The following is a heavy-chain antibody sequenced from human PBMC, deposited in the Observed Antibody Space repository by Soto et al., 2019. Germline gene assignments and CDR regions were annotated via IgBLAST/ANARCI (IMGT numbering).Heavy chain of an antibody. CDR3: ARLPQYCGGDCYSGAFDI. CDR2: IIPIFGTA. CDR1: GGTFSSYA. J-gene: IGHJ3*02. V-gene: IGHV1-69*13. D-gene: IGHD2-21*02. Sequence: VKVSCKASGGTFSSYAISWVRQAPGQGLEWMGGIIPIFGTANYAQKFQGRVTITADESTSTAYMELSSLRSEDTAVYYCARLPQYCGGDCYSGAFDIWGQGTMVTVSS.